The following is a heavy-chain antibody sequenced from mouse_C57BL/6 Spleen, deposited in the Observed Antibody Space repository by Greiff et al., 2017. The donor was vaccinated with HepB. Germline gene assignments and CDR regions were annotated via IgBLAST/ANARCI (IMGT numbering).Heavy chain of an antibody. CDR3: ARWGPDYFDY. CDR1: GYTFTSYW. J-gene: IGHJ2*01. Sequence: QVQLQQPGAELVKPGASVKLSCKASGYTFTSYWMHWVKQRPGQGLEWIGMIHPNSGSTNYNEKFKSKATLTVDKSSSTAYMQLSSLASEDSAVYYCARWGPDYFDYWGQGTTLTVSS. D-gene: IGHD3-3*01. CDR2: IHPNSGST. V-gene: IGHV1-64*01.